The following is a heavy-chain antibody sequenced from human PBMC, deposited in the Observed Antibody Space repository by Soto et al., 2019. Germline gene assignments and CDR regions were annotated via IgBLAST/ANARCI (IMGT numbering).Heavy chain of an antibody. CDR2: IYYSGST. D-gene: IGHD6-13*01. CDR1: GGSSSSGY. CDR3: ARLAGSWFPLGDS. J-gene: IGHJ5*01. Sequence: SQLLSHKCSVCGGSSSSGYWTWIRNPPGKGLEWIGSIYYSGSTYYNPSLKSRITISVDTSKNQFSLKLSSVTAADTAVFYCARLAGSWFPLGDSWGHGTLVTVSS. V-gene: IGHV4-59*05.